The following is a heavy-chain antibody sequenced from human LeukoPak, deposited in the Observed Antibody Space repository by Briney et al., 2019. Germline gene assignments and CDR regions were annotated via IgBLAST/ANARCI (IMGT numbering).Heavy chain of an antibody. CDR2: IYTSGST. J-gene: IGHJ6*03. V-gene: IGHV4-4*07. Sequence: SETLSLTCTVSGGSISSYYWSWIRQPAGKGLGWIGRIYTSGSTNYNPSLKSRVTMSVDTSKNQFSLKLSSVTAADTAVYYCARVGAVTTYYYYYYMDVWGKGTTVTVSS. D-gene: IGHD4-17*01. CDR1: GGSISSYY. CDR3: ARVGAVTTYYYYYYMDV.